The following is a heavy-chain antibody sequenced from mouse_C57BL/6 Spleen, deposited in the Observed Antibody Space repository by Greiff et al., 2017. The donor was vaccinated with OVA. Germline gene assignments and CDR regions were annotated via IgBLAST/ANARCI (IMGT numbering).Heavy chain of an antibody. Sequence: DVHLVESGGDLVKPGGSLKLSCAASGFTFSSYGMSWVRQTPDKRLEWVATISSGGSYTYYPDSVKGRFTISRDNAKNTLYLQMSSLKSEDTAMYYCARHDYDVYYFDYWGQGTTLTVSS. D-gene: IGHD2-4*01. CDR1: GFTFSSYG. CDR3: ARHDYDVYYFDY. V-gene: IGHV5-6*01. J-gene: IGHJ2*01. CDR2: ISSGGSYT.